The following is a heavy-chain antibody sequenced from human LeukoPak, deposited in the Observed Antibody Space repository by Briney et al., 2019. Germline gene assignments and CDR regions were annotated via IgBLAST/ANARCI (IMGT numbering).Heavy chain of an antibody. CDR3: ARGKGAVAGTIYPPTY. CDR1: GGSISSDGYY. Sequence: SQTLSLTCTVSGGSISSDGYYWSWIRQHPGKGLEWIGYIYYSGSTNYNPSLKSRVTISVDTSKNQFSLKLSSVTAADTAVYYCARGKGAVAGTIYPPTYWGQGTLVTVSS. J-gene: IGHJ4*02. D-gene: IGHD6-19*01. CDR2: IYYSGST. V-gene: IGHV4-31*03.